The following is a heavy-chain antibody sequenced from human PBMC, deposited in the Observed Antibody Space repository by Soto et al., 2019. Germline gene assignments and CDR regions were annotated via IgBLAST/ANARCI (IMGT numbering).Heavy chain of an antibody. CDR2: ISYDGSNK. D-gene: IGHD2-21*02. V-gene: IGHV3-30*03. J-gene: IGHJ4*02. Sequence: GGSLRLSCAASGFTFSSYGMHWVRQAPGKGLEWVAVISYDGSNKYYADSVKGRFTISRDNSKNTLYLQMNSLRAEDTAVYYCAIKGRVSSGDYEALDYWGQGTLVTVSS. CDR1: GFTFSSYG. CDR3: AIKGRVSSGDYEALDY.